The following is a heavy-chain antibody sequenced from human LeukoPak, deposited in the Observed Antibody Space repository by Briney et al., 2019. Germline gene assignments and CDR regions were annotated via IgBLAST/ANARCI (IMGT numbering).Heavy chain of an antibody. CDR2: ISPSGDIT. CDR1: GFTFSDYS. J-gene: IGHJ4*02. Sequence: AGGSLRLSCAASGFTFSDYSMSWVRQAPGKGVEWVSGISPSGDITYYADSVKGRFTISRDNSKNTLYLEVISLTAEDTAVYYCAKDDAWLRFGEWSQGTLVTVSS. D-gene: IGHD3-10*01. V-gene: IGHV3-23*01. CDR3: AKDDAWLRFGE.